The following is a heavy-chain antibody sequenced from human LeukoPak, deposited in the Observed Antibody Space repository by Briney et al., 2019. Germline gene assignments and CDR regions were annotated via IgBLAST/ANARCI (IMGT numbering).Heavy chain of an antibody. J-gene: IGHJ3*02. CDR3: ESGSGSYYGAFDI. CDR1: GGSISSSSYY. V-gene: IGHV4-39*01. Sequence: PSETLSLTCTVSGGSISSSSYYWGWIRQPPGKGLEWIGSIYYSGSTYYNPSLKSRVTISVDTSKNQFSLKLSSVTAADTAVYYCESGSGSYYGAFDIWGQGTMVTVSS. D-gene: IGHD1-26*01. CDR2: IYYSGST.